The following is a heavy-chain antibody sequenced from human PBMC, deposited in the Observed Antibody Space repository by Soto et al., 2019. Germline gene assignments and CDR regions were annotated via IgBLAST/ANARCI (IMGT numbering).Heavy chain of an antibody. CDR2: ISNDGSS. Sequence: EVQLVESGGGLVQPGGSLRLSCVASGLTFSSYWMHWVRQAPGKGLVWVSSISNDGSSIYEDPVKGRFTISRDNAKITLYLQMNSLRAEDTAVYYCARLPNKSPQNWGQGTLVIVSP. CDR1: GLTFSSYW. V-gene: IGHV3-74*01. CDR3: ARLPNKSPQN. J-gene: IGHJ1*01.